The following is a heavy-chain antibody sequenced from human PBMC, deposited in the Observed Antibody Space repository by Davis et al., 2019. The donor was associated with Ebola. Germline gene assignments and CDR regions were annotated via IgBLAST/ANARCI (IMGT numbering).Heavy chain of an antibody. V-gene: IGHV3-48*02. J-gene: IGHJ4*02. Sequence: GESLKISCAASGFTFSSYSMNWVRQAPGKGLEWVSYISSSSSTIYYADSVKGRFTISRDNAKNSLYLQMNSLRDEDTAVYYCARGGGLIVGATPDYWGQGTLVTVSS. CDR2: ISSSSSTI. CDR3: ARGGGLIVGATPDY. D-gene: IGHD1-26*01. CDR1: GFTFSSYS.